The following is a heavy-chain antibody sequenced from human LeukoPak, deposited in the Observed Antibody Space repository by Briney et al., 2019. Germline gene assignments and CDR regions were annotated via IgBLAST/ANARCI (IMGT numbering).Heavy chain of an antibody. D-gene: IGHD1-26*01. CDR1: GFTFSSYA. V-gene: IGHV3-23*01. CDR2: ISGSGGST. CDR3: AKDRIGRVGAEDNWFDP. J-gene: IGHJ5*02. Sequence: GGSLRLSCAASGFTFSSYAMSWVRQAPGKGLEWVSAISGSGGSTYYADSVKGRFTISRDNSKNTLYLQMNSLRAEDTAVYYCAKDRIGRVGAEDNWFDPWGQGTLVTVSS.